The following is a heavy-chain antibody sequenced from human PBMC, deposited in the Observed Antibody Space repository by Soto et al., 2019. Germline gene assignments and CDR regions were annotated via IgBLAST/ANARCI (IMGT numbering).Heavy chain of an antibody. V-gene: IGHV3-7*01. CDR2: IKQDGSEK. CDR1: GFTFSSYW. Sequence: GGSLRLSCAASGFTFSSYWMSWVRQAPGKGLEWVANIKQDGSEKYYVDSVKGRFTISRDNAKNSLYLQMNSLRAEDTAVYYCARGTIWSGYYKGWFDPWGQGTLVTVSS. CDR3: ARGTIWSGYYKGWFDP. D-gene: IGHD3-3*01. J-gene: IGHJ5*02.